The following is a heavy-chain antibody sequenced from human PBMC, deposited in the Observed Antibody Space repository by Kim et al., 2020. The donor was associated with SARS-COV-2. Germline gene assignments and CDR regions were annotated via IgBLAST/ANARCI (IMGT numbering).Heavy chain of an antibody. Sequence: SETLSLTCAVSGGSISSSNWWSWVRQPPGKGLEWIGEIYYSGSTNYNPSLKSRVTISVDKSKNQFSLKLSSVTAADTAVYYCGVRGIPYNWFDPWGQGTLVTVSS. V-gene: IGHV4-4*02. J-gene: IGHJ5*02. D-gene: IGHD2-2*02. CDR2: IYYSGST. CDR3: GVRGIPYNWFDP. CDR1: GGSISSSNW.